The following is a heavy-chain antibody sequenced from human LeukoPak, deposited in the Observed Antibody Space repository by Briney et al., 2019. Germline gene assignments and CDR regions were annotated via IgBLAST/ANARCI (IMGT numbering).Heavy chain of an antibody. V-gene: IGHV4-34*01. D-gene: IGHD4-17*01. CDR1: GGSFSGYY. CDR2: INHSGST. Sequence: KPSETLSLTCAVYGGSFSGYYWSWIRQPPGRGLEWIGEINHSGSTNYNPSLKSRVTISVDTSKNQFSLKLSSVTAADTAVYYCARDGTLGAAVTKYYYYYYGMDVWGQGTTVTVSS. CDR3: ARDGTLGAAVTKYYYYYYGMDV. J-gene: IGHJ6*02.